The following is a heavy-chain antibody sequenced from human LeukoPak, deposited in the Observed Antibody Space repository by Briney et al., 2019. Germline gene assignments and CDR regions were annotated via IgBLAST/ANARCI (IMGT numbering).Heavy chain of an antibody. Sequence: GGSLRLSCAASGFTFSSYAMSRVRQAPGKGLEWVSAISGSGGSTYYADPVKGRFTISRDNSKNTLYLQMNSLRAEDTAVYYCAKSPIAAQLDYWGQGTLVTVSS. CDR2: ISGSGGST. V-gene: IGHV3-23*01. CDR3: AKSPIAAQLDY. D-gene: IGHD6-6*01. J-gene: IGHJ4*02. CDR1: GFTFSSYA.